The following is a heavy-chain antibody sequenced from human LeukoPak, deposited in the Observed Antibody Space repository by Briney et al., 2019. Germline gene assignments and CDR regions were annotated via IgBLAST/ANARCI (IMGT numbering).Heavy chain of an antibody. Sequence: SETLSLTCAVYGGSFSDYYWSWIRQPPGKGLEWIGEINHSGSTNYNPSLKSRVTISVDTSKNQFSLKLSSVTAADTAVYYCARQGLASYKVPDAFDIWGQGTMVTVSS. CDR3: ARQGLASYKVPDAFDI. CDR1: GGSFSDYY. D-gene: IGHD2-2*02. V-gene: IGHV4-34*01. J-gene: IGHJ3*02. CDR2: INHSGST.